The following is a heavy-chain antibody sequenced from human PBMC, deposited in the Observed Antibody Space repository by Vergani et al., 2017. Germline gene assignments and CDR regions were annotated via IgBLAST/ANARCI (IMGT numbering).Heavy chain of an antibody. J-gene: IGHJ6*03. CDR2: IYYSGST. Sequence: QVQLQESGPGLVKPSQTLSLTCTVSGGSISSGGYYWSWIRQHPGKGLEYIGYIYYSGSTYYNPSLKSRVTMAVDTSKNQFSLKVSSVTAADTAVYYCARDRGSWLGTYSYYYMDVWGKGTTVTVSS. V-gene: IGHV4-31*03. CDR3: ARDRGSWLGTYSYYYMDV. D-gene: IGHD6-19*01. CDR1: GGSISSGGYY.